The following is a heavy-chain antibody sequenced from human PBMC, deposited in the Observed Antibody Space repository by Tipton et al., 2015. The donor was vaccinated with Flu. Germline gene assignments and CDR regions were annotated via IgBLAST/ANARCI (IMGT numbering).Heavy chain of an antibody. V-gene: IGHV3-53*01. Sequence: SLRLSCAASGFTFSSYYLNWVRQPPGKGLEWVSIVYDDGRTYYADSVEGRFAISRDNSKNILYLQMNSLRADDTAVYFCARDEGGTYPDWGQGTLVTVSS. J-gene: IGHJ4*02. CDR3: ARDEGGTYPD. D-gene: IGHD1-14*01. CDR2: VYDDGRT. CDR1: GFTFSSYY.